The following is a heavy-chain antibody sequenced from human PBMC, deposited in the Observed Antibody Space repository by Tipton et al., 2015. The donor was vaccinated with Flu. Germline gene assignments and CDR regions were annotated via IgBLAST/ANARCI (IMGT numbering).Heavy chain of an antibody. J-gene: IGHJ3*01. CDR2: MSPNTGNT. CDR3: ARDLPYGWTAFDL. CDR1: GYTFTNYD. V-gene: IGHV1-8*01. D-gene: IGHD3-10*01. Sequence: QLVQSGAEVRKPGASVKVSCKASGYTFTNYDINWVRQATGQGLEWMGWMSPNTGNTGYAQKFQGRVTMTRDTSISTAFMELSSLRSEDTAVYYCARDLPYGWTAFDLWGQGTTVTVSS.